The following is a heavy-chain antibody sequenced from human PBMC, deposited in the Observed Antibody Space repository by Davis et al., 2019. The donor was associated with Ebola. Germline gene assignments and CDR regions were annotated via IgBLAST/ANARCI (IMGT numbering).Heavy chain of an antibody. V-gene: IGHV3-7*01. CDR3: ARDQGSQGNFHY. J-gene: IGHJ4*02. D-gene: IGHD6-19*01. CDR1: GFTFSTYA. CDR2: IKQDGSTK. Sequence: PGGSLRLSCAASGFTFSTYAMNWVRQAPGKGLEWVANIKQDGSTKYYVDSVKGRFTISRDNARNSLYLQMDSLRAEDTALYYCARDQGSQGNFHYWGQGTLVAVSS.